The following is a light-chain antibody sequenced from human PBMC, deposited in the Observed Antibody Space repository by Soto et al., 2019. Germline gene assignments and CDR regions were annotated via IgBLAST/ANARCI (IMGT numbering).Light chain of an antibody. CDR3: QQFNSYTIT. V-gene: IGKV1-5*01. Sequence: DIQMTQSPSTLSASVGDRVTNPCRASQSISSWLAWYQQKPGKDPKLLIYEASNLESGVPSRFSGSGSGTEFTLTIGGLQTDDFATYYCQQFNSYTITFGQGTRLEIK. CDR2: EAS. J-gene: IGKJ5*01. CDR1: QSISSW.